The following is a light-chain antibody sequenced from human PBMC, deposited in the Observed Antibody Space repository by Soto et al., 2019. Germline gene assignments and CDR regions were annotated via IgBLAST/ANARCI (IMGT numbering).Light chain of an antibody. CDR2: DVT. CDR1: SSDVGGYNY. Sequence: QSALTQPRSVSGSPGQSVTISCTGTSSDVGGYNYVSWYQQHPGKAPKLMIYDVTKRPSGVPDRFSGSKSDNTASLTISGLQAEDEAEYYCCSYAGSYTFEVFGTGTKLTVL. CDR3: CSYAGSYTFEV. V-gene: IGLV2-11*01. J-gene: IGLJ1*01.